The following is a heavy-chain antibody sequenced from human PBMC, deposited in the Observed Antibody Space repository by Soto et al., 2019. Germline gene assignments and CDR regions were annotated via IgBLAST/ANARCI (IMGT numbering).Heavy chain of an antibody. CDR2: IYRTGST. D-gene: IGHD1-7*01. V-gene: IGHV4-4*02. Sequence: QVQLQESGPGLVKPSGTLSLTCAVSGASFTSNDWWTWVRQPPGRGLEWIGEIYRTGSTNYNPSLKSRVTISLDKSENQFSLKVTSLTAADTAVYYCASQDPGTSVDYWGQGTLVTVSS. CDR1: GASFTSNDW. J-gene: IGHJ4*02. CDR3: ASQDPGTSVDY.